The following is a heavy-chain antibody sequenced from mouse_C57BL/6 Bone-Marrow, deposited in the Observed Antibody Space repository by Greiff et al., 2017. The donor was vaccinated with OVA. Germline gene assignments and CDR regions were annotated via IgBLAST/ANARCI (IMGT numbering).Heavy chain of an antibody. Sequence: EVLFVESGGGLVQPGGSLTLSCAASGFTFPAYVMSCVRQAPRKGPEWVAFISNLAYSIYYADTVTGRFTISREKAKYTLYLEMSSLRSEDTAMDDCAGWLLPYAMDYWGKGTSVTVSS. J-gene: IGHJ4*01. D-gene: IGHD2-3*01. CDR2: ISNLAYSI. V-gene: IGHV5-15*01. CDR3: AGWLLPYAMDY. CDR1: GFTFPAYV.